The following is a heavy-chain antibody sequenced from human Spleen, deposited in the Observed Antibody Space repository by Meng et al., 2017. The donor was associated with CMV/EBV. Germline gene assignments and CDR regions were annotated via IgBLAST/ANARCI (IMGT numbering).Heavy chain of an antibody. CDR1: FSSFA. V-gene: IGHV3-30*04. J-gene: IGHJ4*02. Sequence: FSSFAMPWVRQAPGKGLEWVAVISYDGSNKYYADSVKGRFTISRDNSKNTLYLQMNSLRAEDTAVYYCAGDRGYISNWYPRGDYFDYWGQGTLVTVSS. CDR3: AGDRGYISNWYPRGDYFDY. CDR2: ISYDGSNK. D-gene: IGHD6-13*01.